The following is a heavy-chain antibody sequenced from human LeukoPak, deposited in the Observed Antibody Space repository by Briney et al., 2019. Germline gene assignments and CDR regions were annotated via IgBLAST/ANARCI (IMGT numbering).Heavy chain of an antibody. V-gene: IGHV4-39*07. Sequence: PSETLSLTCTVSGGSISSSSYYWGWIRQPPGKGLEWIGSIYYSGSTYYNPSLKSRVTISVDTSKNQFSLKLSSVTAADTAVYYCARACPGSTSCYYAVDYWGQGTLVTVSS. CDR3: ARACPGSTSCYYAVDY. CDR1: GGSISSSSYY. D-gene: IGHD2-2*01. J-gene: IGHJ4*02. CDR2: IYYSGST.